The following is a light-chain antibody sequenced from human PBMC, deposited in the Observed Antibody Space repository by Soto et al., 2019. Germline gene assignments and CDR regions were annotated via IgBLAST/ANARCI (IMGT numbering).Light chain of an antibody. CDR2: DSS. Sequence: DIQMTQSPSTLSASIGDRVTITCRASQSISMWLAWYQQKPGKAPKLLIYDSSSLQSGVPSRFSGSGSGTEFTLTITSLQPDDFATYSCQQYDSYSWTFGQGIKVDIK. CDR1: QSISMW. J-gene: IGKJ1*01. CDR3: QQYDSYSWT. V-gene: IGKV1-5*01.